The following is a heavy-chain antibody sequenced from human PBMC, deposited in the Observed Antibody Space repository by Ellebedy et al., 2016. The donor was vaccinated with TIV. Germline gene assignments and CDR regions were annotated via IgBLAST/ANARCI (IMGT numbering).Heavy chain of an antibody. CDR2: IVVGSGNT. CDR1: GFTFTSSA. CDR3: AAALGATTAPDY. J-gene: IGHJ4*02. Sequence: SVKVSXXASGFTFTSSAVQWVRQARGQRLEWIGWIVVGSGNTNYAQKFQERVTITRDMSTSTAYMELSSLRSEDTAVYYCAAALGATTAPDYWGQGTLVTVSS. D-gene: IGHD1-26*01. V-gene: IGHV1-58*01.